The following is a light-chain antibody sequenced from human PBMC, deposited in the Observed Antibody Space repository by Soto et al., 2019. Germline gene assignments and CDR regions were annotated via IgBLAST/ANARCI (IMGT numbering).Light chain of an antibody. CDR1: QSVSSSY. CDR2: DAS. V-gene: IGKV3D-20*01. CDR3: QQYGNSPHT. Sequence: EIVLTQSPATLSLSPGERATLSCGASQSVSSSYVACYQQKPGPAPRLLIYDASSRATGIPDNCSGSGSGTDFTLTISSLEPEDFAVYYCQQYGNSPHTFGQGTKLEIK. J-gene: IGKJ2*01.